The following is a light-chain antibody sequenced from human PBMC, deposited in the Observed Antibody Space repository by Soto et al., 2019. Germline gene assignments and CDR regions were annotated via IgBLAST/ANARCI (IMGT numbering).Light chain of an antibody. CDR3: QQANSFPYT. CDR1: SGIRSW. CDR2: AAS. Sequence: DIQMTQSPSSVSASVAARVTITCRASSGIRSWFAWYQQKPGKAPQLPIYAASSLQSGVPSRFSGSGSGTDFTLTISSLQPEDFATYYCQQANSFPYTFGQGTKLEIK. V-gene: IGKV1-12*01. J-gene: IGKJ2*01.